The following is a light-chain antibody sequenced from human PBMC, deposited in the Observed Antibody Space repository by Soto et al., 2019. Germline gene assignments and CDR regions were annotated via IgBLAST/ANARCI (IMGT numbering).Light chain of an antibody. CDR3: SSYTTNSTPYV. J-gene: IGLJ1*01. Sequence: QSALTQPASVSGSPGQSITISCTGTSSDVGGYNYVSWYQQHPGKAPKLMIYDVSNRPSRVSNRFSGPKSGNTASLTISGLQAEDEADYYCSSYTTNSTPYVFGTGTKLTVL. CDR2: DVS. CDR1: SSDVGGYNY. V-gene: IGLV2-14*03.